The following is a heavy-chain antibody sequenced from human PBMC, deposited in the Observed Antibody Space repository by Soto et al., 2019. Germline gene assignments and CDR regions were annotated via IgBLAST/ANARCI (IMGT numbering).Heavy chain of an antibody. D-gene: IGHD3-22*01. Sequence: SVKVSCKASGGTFSSYAISWVRQAPGQGLEWMGGIIPIFGTANYAQKFQGRVTITADESTSTAYMELSSLRSEDTAVYYCARPRERTDSSGYNYWGQGTLVTVSS. CDR3: ARPRERTDSSGYNY. J-gene: IGHJ4*02. CDR2: IIPIFGTA. CDR1: GGTFSSYA. V-gene: IGHV1-69*13.